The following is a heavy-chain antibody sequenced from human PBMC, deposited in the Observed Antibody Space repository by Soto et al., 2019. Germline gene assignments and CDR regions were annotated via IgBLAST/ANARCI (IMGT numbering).Heavy chain of an antibody. V-gene: IGHV1-58*02. J-gene: IGHJ4*02. D-gene: IGHD3-10*01. CDR2: IVVGSGNT. CDR1: GFTFTSSA. Sequence: SVKVSCKASGFTFTSSAMQWVRQARGQRLEWIGWIVVGSGNTNYAQKFQERVTITRDMSTSTAYMELSSLRSEDTAVYYCAARPYGSSNYFDYWGQGTLVTVSS. CDR3: AARPYGSSNYFDY.